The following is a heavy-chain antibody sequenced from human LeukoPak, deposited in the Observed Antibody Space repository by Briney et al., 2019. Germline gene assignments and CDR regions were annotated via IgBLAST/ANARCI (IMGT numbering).Heavy chain of an antibody. CDR3: ARNNGMDV. Sequence: GGSLRLSCAASGFALSSHWMTWVRQVPGRGPEWVANVNRDGSETYYLDSVKGRFTISKDNAKNSLYLQMNSLRAEGTALYHCARNNGMDVWGQGTTVTVSS. V-gene: IGHV3-7*03. CDR1: GFALSSHW. J-gene: IGHJ6*02. CDR2: VNRDGSET.